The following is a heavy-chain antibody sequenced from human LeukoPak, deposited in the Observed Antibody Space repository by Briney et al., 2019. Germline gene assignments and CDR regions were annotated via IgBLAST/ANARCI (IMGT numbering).Heavy chain of an antibody. CDR3: ARQKVSSSSGHDAFDI. D-gene: IGHD6-6*01. V-gene: IGHV4-61*02. Sequence: SQTLSLTCTVSGGSISSGGYYWSWIRQPAGKGLEWIGRIYTSGSTNYNPSLKSRVTMSVDTSKNQFSLKLSSVTAADTAVYYCARQKVSSSSGHDAFDIWGQGTMVTVSS. J-gene: IGHJ3*02. CDR1: GGSISSGGYY. CDR2: IYTSGST.